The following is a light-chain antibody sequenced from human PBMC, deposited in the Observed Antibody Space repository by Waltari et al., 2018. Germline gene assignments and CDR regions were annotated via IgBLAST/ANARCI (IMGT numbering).Light chain of an antibody. CDR1: QSISGY. CDR3: QQSYSTLRFT. Sequence: DIQMTQSPSSLSASVGDRVTITCRASQSISGYLNWYQQKPGKAPKLLIYAASSLQSGVPSRFSGSVSGTDFTLTINSLQPEDFATYYCQQSYSTLRFTFGPGTKVDIK. CDR2: AAS. J-gene: IGKJ3*01. V-gene: IGKV1-39*01.